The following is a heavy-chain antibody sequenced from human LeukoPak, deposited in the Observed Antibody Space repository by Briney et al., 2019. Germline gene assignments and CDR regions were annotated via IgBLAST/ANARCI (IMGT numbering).Heavy chain of an antibody. Sequence: ASVKVSRKASGYTFTGYYMHWVRQAPGQGLEWMGWINPNSGGTNYAQKFQGRVTMTRDTSISTAYMELSRLRSDDTAVCYCAREGCSSTSCYPAPNWFDPWGQGTLVTVSS. D-gene: IGHD2-2*01. CDR1: GYTFTGYY. J-gene: IGHJ5*02. V-gene: IGHV1-2*02. CDR2: INPNSGGT. CDR3: AREGCSSTSCYPAPNWFDP.